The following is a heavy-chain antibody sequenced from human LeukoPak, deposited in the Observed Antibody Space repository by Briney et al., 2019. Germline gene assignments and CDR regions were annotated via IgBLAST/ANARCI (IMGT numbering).Heavy chain of an antibody. CDR2: ISSSSSTI. J-gene: IGHJ4*02. V-gene: IGHV3-48*04. CDR3: ARDSSYYYGSGSPSY. CDR1: GFTFSCYS. D-gene: IGHD3-10*01. Sequence: GGSLRLSCAVSGFTFSCYSMNWVRQAPGKGLEWVSYISSSSSTIYYADSVKGRFTISRDNAKNSLYLQMNSLRAEDTAVYYCARDSSYYYGSGSPSYWGQGTLVTVSS.